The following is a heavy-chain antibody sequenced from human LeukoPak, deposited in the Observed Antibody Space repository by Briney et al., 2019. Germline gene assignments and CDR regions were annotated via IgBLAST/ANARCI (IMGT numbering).Heavy chain of an antibody. CDR3: AKLGLTWELLIGYFDY. Sequence: GGSLRLSCAVSGFTFSSYAMSWVRQAPGKGLEWVSAISGSGGSTYYADSVKGRFTISRDNSKNTLYLQMNSLRAEDTAVYYCAKLGLTWELLIGYFDYWGQGTLVTVSS. V-gene: IGHV3-23*01. CDR2: ISGSGGST. J-gene: IGHJ4*02. D-gene: IGHD1-26*01. CDR1: GFTFSSYA.